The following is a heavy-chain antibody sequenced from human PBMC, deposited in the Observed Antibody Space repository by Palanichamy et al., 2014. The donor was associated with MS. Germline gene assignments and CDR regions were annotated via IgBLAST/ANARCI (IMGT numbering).Heavy chain of an antibody. J-gene: IGHJ4*02. CDR2: IYSSGST. V-gene: IGHV4-39*01. Sequence: LEWIGSIYSSGSTYYNPSLKSRVAISGDTSKNQFSLKLSSVTAADTAVYYCARGTVIGLYFGYWGQGTLVTVSS. CDR3: ARGTVIGLYFGY. D-gene: IGHD1-1*01.